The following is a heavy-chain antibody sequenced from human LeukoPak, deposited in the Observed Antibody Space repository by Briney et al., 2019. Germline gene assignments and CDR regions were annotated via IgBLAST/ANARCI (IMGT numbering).Heavy chain of an antibody. J-gene: IGHJ4*02. CDR1: GYTFTSYG. Sequence: RASVKVSCKASGYTFTSYGISWVRQAPGQGLECMVWVSAYNGNTNYAQKLQGRVTMTTDTSTSTAYMELRSLRSDDTAVYYCARDASSGLFDYWGQGTLVTVSS. D-gene: IGHD6-25*01. V-gene: IGHV1-18*04. CDR2: VSAYNGNT. CDR3: ARDASSGLFDY.